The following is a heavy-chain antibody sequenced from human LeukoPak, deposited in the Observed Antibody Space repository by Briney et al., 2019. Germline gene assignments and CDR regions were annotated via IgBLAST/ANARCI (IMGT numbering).Heavy chain of an antibody. Sequence: GASVKVSCKVSGYTLTELSMHWVRQAPGKGLEWMGGFDPEDGETIYAQKFQGRVTMTEDTSTDTAYMELSSLRSEDTAVYYCARGPGDIVVVPAAYNWFDPWGQGPRSPSPQ. V-gene: IGHV1-24*01. D-gene: IGHD2-2*01. J-gene: IGHJ5*02. CDR3: ARGPGDIVVVPAAYNWFDP. CDR2: FDPEDGET. CDR1: GYTLTELS.